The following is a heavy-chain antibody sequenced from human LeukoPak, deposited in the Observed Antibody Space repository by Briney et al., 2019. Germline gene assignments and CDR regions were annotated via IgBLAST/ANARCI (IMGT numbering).Heavy chain of an antibody. CDR1: GYTFTSYG. CDR2: ISAYNGNT. V-gene: IGHV1-18*01. Sequence: ASVKVSCKASGYTFTSYGISWVRQAPGQGLEWMGWISAYNGNTNYAQKLQGRVTMTTDTSTSTAYMELRSLRSDDTAVYYCARRAAAGIDYYYYMDVWGKGTTVTVSS. J-gene: IGHJ6*03. CDR3: ARRAAAGIDYYYYMDV. D-gene: IGHD6-13*01.